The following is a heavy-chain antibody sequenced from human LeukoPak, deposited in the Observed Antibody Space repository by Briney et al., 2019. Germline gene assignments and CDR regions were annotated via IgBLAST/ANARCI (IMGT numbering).Heavy chain of an antibody. CDR1: GFAFSGYW. CDR3: VIEVAPIAAVVNCFDY. J-gene: IGHJ4*02. V-gene: IGHV3-74*01. D-gene: IGHD6-13*01. CDR2: INHDGSAT. Sequence: AGSLILSCAASGFAFSGYWMHWVRQAPGKGLVWVSGINHDGSATIYAASVKGRFTFSRDNAKNTLHLQMNSLRVEDTAVYYCVIEVAPIAAVVNCFDYWGQGTLVTVSS.